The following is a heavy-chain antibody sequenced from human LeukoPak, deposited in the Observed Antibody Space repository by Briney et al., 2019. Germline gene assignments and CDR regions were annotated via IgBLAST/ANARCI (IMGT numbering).Heavy chain of an antibody. Sequence: ASVKVSYKASGYTFSRYGMSWGRQAPGQGLEWMGWISAYNDNTNYAQKFQGRVTMTADTSTSTAYMELTSLRSDDMAVYYCARTTVPPHITVVGATTEYWYFDFWGRGTLVTVSS. J-gene: IGHJ2*01. CDR2: ISAYNDNT. D-gene: IGHD1-26*01. CDR3: ARTTVPPHITVVGATTEYWYFDF. CDR1: GYTFSRYG. V-gene: IGHV1-18*03.